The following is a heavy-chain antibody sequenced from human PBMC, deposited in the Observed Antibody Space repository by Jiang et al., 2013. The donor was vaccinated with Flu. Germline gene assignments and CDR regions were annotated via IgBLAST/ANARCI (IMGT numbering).Heavy chain of an antibody. CDR3: ARQLYSSGWYGIDAFDI. D-gene: IGHD6-19*01. CDR2: IYYSGST. Sequence: GSGLVKPSETLSLTCTVSGGSISSYYWSWIRQPPGKGLEWIGYIYYSGSTNYNPSLKSRVTISVDTSKNQFSLKLSSVTAADTAVYYCARQLYSSGWYGIDAFDIWGQGTMVTVSS. V-gene: IGHV4-59*08. CDR1: GGSISSYY. J-gene: IGHJ3*02.